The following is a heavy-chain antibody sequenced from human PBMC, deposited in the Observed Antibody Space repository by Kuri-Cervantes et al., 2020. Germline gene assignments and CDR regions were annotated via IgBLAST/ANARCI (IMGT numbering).Heavy chain of an antibody. CDR2: ISGSGGST. D-gene: IGHD3-10*01. J-gene: IGHJ4*02. CDR3: ARVRLVRGVIMYGTAFDY. CDR1: GFTFSSYA. V-gene: IGHV3-23*01. Sequence: GESLKISCAASGFTFSSYAMSWVRQAPGKGLEWVSAISGSGGSTYYADSVKGRFTISRDNSKNTLYLQMNSLRSDDTAVYYCARVRLVRGVIMYGTAFDYWGQGTLVTVSS.